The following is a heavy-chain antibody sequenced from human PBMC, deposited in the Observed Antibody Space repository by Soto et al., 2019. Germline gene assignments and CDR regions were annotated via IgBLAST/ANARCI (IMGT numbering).Heavy chain of an antibody. CDR3: ARGRTWGGRDFDY. D-gene: IGHD3-16*01. J-gene: IGHJ4*02. CDR2: ISAYNGHA. Sequence: QVQLVQSGAEVKRPGASVRVSCKASGYTFNTYGISWVRQAPGQGLEWMGWISAYNGHADYVQKSQVRVTVTTDTSTNTVSMDLRGLRSDDTATYYCARGRTWGGRDFDYWGQGTLVTVSS. CDR1: GYTFNTYG. V-gene: IGHV1-18*01.